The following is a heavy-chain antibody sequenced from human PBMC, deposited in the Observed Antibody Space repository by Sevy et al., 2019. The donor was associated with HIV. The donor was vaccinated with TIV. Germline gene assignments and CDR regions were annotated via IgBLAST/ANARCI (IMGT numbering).Heavy chain of an antibody. CDR3: AREVGGYNWRPYYFDS. CDR1: GFTFTDYW. Sequence: GGSLRLSCAASGFTFTDYWMSWVRQTPGKGLEWVATIKQVESEKYYVDSVKGRFAISRDNGKNSVSLQMNGLRAEDTALYYCAREVGGYNWRPYYFDSWGQGTLVTVSS. D-gene: IGHD5-12*01. V-gene: IGHV3-7*01. CDR2: IKQVESEK. J-gene: IGHJ4*02.